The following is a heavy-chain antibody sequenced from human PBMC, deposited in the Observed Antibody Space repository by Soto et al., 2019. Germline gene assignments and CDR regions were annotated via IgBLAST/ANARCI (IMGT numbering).Heavy chain of an antibody. CDR3: ARDGRNYYDSSGWFDP. Sequence: PSETLSLTCAVSGASINSYYWSWIRQPPGRGLEWIGYISYSGSTKYNPSLESRVTISLDTSKNQFSLKLSSVTAADTAVYYCARDGRNYYDSSGWFDPWGQGTLVTVSS. V-gene: IGHV4-59*01. CDR1: GASINSYY. J-gene: IGHJ5*02. CDR2: ISYSGST. D-gene: IGHD3-22*01.